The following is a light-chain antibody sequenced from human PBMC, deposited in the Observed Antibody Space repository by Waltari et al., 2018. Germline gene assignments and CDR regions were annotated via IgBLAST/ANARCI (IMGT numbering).Light chain of an antibody. CDR2: GAS. CDR3: QQFDNWPRT. CDR1: QSIGSN. V-gene: IGKV3-15*01. Sequence: EIVMKQSPATLSVSPGERATLSCRASQSIGSNLAWYQQAPGQGPRLLIYGASARATGIPARFTGSGSGTEFTLTISSLQSEDFAVYYCQQFDNWPRTFGQGTKVEIK. J-gene: IGKJ1*01.